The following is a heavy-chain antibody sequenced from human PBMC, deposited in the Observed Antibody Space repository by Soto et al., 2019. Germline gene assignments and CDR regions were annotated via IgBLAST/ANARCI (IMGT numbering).Heavy chain of an antibody. CDR2: IYPGDSDT. CDR3: ARHGFCSSARCADAFDI. V-gene: IGHV5-51*01. Sequence: GESLKISCKGSGYSFTNYWIGWVRQMPGKGLEWMGIIYPGDSDTRYSPSFQGQVTISVDKSVTTAYLKWSSLKAPDTAMYYCARHGFCSSARCADAFDIWGQGTMVTVSS. CDR1: GYSFTNYW. J-gene: IGHJ3*02. D-gene: IGHD2-2*01.